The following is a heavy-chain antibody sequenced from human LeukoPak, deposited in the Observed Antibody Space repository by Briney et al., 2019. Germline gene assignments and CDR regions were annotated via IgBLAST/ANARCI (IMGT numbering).Heavy chain of an antibody. CDR2: IYPSGDNI. V-gene: IGHV1-46*01. D-gene: IGHD3-10*01. CDR3: ARGQDYYGSGAMGGY. CDR1: GYSFTSYY. J-gene: IGHJ4*02. Sequence: ASVKVSXKASGYSFTSYYMHWVRQAPGPGLEWVGVIYPSGDNISYAQKFQGRVPMTRDTATSTVYMELSSLRSEDTAVYYCARGQDYYGSGAMGGYWGQGTLVTVSS.